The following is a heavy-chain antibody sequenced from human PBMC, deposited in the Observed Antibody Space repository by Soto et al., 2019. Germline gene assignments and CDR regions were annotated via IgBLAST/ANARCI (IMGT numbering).Heavy chain of an antibody. V-gene: IGHV6-1*01. CDR1: GDRVSSNSAA. J-gene: IGHJ6*02. CDR3: ARAGASYSSSWYYYGMDV. Sequence: SQTLSLTCAISGDRVSSNSAAWNWIRQSPSRGLEWLGRTYYRSKWYNDYAVSVKSRITINPDTSKNQFSLQLNSVTPEDTAVYYCARAGASYSSSWYYYGMDVWGQGTTVTVSS. CDR2: TYYRSKWYN. D-gene: IGHD6-13*01.